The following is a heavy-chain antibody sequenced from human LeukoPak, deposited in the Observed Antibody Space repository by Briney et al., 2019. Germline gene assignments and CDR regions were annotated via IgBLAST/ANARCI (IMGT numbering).Heavy chain of an antibody. Sequence: GRSLRLSCAASGFTFSNYAVHCVRQAPGKGLEWVAIVSHDGRNQYYAESVKGRFTISRDSSKNTVSLQMNSLRAGDSALYYCGRDPSARVTIDFWGQGTLVTVSS. V-gene: IGHV3-30*04. CDR3: GRDPSARVTIDF. CDR2: VSHDGRNQ. J-gene: IGHJ4*02. CDR1: GFTFSNYA. D-gene: IGHD5-24*01.